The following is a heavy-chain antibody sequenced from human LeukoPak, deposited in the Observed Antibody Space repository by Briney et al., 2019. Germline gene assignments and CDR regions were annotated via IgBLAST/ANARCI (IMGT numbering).Heavy chain of an antibody. CDR2: ISPYNGNT. D-gene: IGHD2-15*01. Sequence: ASVKVSCKASGYTFTTYGISWLRQAPGQGLEWMGWISPYNGNTNYAQMLQGRVTMTTDTSTSTAYMELRSLRSDDTAVYYCARDRAVVVAATDYWGQGTLVTVSS. CDR3: ARDRAVVVAATDY. V-gene: IGHV1-18*01. J-gene: IGHJ4*02. CDR1: GYTFTTYG.